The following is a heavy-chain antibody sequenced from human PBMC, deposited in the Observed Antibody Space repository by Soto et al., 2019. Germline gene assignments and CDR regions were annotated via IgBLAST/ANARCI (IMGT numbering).Heavy chain of an antibody. J-gene: IGHJ6*03. V-gene: IGHV1-69*08. Sequence: QVQLVQSGAEVKKPGSSVKVSCKASGGTFSSYTISWVRQAPGQGLEWMGRIIPILGIANYAQKFQGRVTSAAGKSTSTAYMEVGSLSTEDTAVHYCGRELPRGHEDYYYLAVWGKGTAVTVSS. CDR3: GRELPRGHEDYYYLAV. CDR2: IIPILGIA. CDR1: GGTFSSYT.